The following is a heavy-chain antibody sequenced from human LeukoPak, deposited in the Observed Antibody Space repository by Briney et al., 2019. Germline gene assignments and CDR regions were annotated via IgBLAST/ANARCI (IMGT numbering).Heavy chain of an antibody. CDR2: IDTNTGSP. J-gene: IGHJ4*02. V-gene: IGHV7-4-1*02. Sequence: ASVKVSCKASGYTFSSCAINWVRPAPGQGLEYMGWIDTNTGSPTFAQGFTGRYVFSLDTSVSTAYLQISSLKAEDTAVYYCAIHPSDSSGYFSYWGQGALVTVSS. CDR3: AIHPSDSSGYFSY. CDR1: GYTFSSCA. D-gene: IGHD3-22*01.